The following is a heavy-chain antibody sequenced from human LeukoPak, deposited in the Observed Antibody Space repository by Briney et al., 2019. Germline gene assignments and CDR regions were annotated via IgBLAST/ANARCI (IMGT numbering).Heavy chain of an antibody. CDR3: ARDLHGDYDRLDY. J-gene: IGHJ4*02. CDR2: INPNSGGT. V-gene: IGHV1-2*02. Sequence: ASMKVSCKASGYTFTGYYMHWVRQAPGQGLEWMGWINPNSGGTNYAQKFQGRVTMTRDTSISTAYMELSRLRSDDTAVYYCARDLHGDYDRLDYWGQGTLVTVSS. D-gene: IGHD4-17*01. CDR1: GYTFTGYY.